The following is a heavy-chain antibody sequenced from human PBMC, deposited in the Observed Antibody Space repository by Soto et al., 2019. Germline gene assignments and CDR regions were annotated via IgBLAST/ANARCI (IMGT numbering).Heavy chain of an antibody. J-gene: IGHJ5*02. CDR3: ARYGSCWYLCEFDP. D-gene: IGHD6-19*01. CDR1: GFTFSDYY. Sequence: QVQLVESGGGLVKPGGSLRLSCAASGFTFSDYYMSWIRQAPGKGLEWVSYISTSSSYTNYADSVKGRFTISRDNAKNSLYLQMNSLRAEDTAAYYCARYGSCWYLCEFDPWGQGTLVTVSS. CDR2: ISTSSSYT. V-gene: IGHV3-11*05.